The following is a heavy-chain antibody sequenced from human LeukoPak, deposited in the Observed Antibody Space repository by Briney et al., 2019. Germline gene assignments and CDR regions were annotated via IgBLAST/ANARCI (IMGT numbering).Heavy chain of an antibody. J-gene: IGHJ3*02. Sequence: SETLSLTCTVSGGSISSYYWSWIRQPPGKGLEWIGYIYYSGSTNYNPSLKSRATISVDTSKNQFSLKLSSVTAADTAVYYCARGYSGYDYAFDIWGQGTMVTVSS. V-gene: IGHV4-59*01. D-gene: IGHD5-12*01. CDR3: ARGYSGYDYAFDI. CDR2: IYYSGST. CDR1: GGSISSYY.